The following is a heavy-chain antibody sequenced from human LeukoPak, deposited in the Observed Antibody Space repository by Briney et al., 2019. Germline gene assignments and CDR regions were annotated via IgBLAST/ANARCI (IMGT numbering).Heavy chain of an antibody. V-gene: IGHV1-8*02. J-gene: IGHJ3*02. CDR1: GYIFTSYD. CDR3: VRESTIEVAGSDAFDT. Sequence: ASVKVSCKASGYIFTSYDINWVRQAPGQGLEWMGWVNPNNGNTGFAQKFQGRVTMSRDTSISTAYMELRSLRSEDTAVYYCVRESTIEVAGSDAFDTWGQGTKVIVSS. CDR2: VNPNNGNT. D-gene: IGHD6-19*01.